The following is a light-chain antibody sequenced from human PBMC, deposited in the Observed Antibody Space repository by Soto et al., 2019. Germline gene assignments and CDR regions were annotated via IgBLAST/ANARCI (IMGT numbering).Light chain of an antibody. CDR3: LQFHTLPT. J-gene: IGKJ1*01. Sequence: LAGSVGVKVSITFRASQTISNYLNWYQQKTGKAPKLLIYAASSLETGVPSRFSGSGYGTESNFTIRRLQPEDIATYYCLQFHTLPTFGQGTKVDIK. CDR1: QTISNY. V-gene: IGKV1-33*01. CDR2: AAS.